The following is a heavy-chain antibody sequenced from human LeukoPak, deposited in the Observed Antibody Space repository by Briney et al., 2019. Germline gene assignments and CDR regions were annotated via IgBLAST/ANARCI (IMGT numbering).Heavy chain of an antibody. CDR3: LGVAATLGWYFDL. J-gene: IGHJ2*01. D-gene: IGHD2-15*01. V-gene: IGHV4-61*02. CDR1: GGSISSGGYY. Sequence: PSQTLSLTCTVSGGSISSGGYYWSWIRQPAGKGLEWIGRIYTSGSTNYNPSLKSRVTISVDTSKNQFSLKLSSVTAADTAVYYCLGVAATLGWYFDLWGRGTLVTVSS. CDR2: IYTSGST.